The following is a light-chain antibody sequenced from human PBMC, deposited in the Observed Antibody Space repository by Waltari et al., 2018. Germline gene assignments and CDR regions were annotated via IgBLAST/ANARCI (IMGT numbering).Light chain of an antibody. Sequence: QSALTQPASVSGSPGQSITISCTGTRSDVGTHNYVSWYQQRPGKAPDLIIFDVSNRPSGVSIRCAGSKSGNTASLTISGLQAEDEADYYCNSYTNSGTYVFGSGTKVTVL. J-gene: IGLJ1*01. CDR1: RSDVGTHNY. V-gene: IGLV2-14*03. CDR3: NSYTNSGTYV. CDR2: DVS.